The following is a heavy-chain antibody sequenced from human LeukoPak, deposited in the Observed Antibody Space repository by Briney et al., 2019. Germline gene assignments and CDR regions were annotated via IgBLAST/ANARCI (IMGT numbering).Heavy chain of an antibody. V-gene: IGHV3-64*01. CDR3: AKARASLEVVAAAGIDY. D-gene: IGHD6-13*01. CDR2: ISSNGGST. J-gene: IGHJ4*02. Sequence: QPGGSLRLSCAGSGFTFSSYAMHWVRQAPGKGLEYVSGISSNGGSTFHANSVKGRFTISRDNSKNTLYLQMNSLRAEDTAVYYCAKARASLEVVAAAGIDYWGQGTLVTVSS. CDR1: GFTFSSYA.